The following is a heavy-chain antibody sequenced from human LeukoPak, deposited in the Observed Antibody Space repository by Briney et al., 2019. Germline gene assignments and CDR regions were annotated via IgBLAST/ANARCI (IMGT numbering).Heavy chain of an antibody. D-gene: IGHD6-19*01. CDR1: GGSISSYY. CDR2: IYYSGST. Sequence: PSETLSLTCTVSGGSISSYYWSWIRQPPGKGLEWIGYIYYSGSTNYNPSLKSRVTISVDTSKNQLSLKLSSVTAADTAVYYCARDRIGSSGWLGAFDIWGQGTMVTVSS. V-gene: IGHV4-59*01. J-gene: IGHJ3*02. CDR3: ARDRIGSSGWLGAFDI.